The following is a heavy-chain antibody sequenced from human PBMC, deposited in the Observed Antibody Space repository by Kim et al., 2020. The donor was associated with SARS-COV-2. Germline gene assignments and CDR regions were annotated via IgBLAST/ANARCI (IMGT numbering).Heavy chain of an antibody. V-gene: IGHV3-74*01. J-gene: IGHJ4*02. Sequence: YAASVKGRFTISRDNAKNTVYLQMNSLRAEDTAVYYCARALAVAGTGGYYWGQGTLVTVSS. D-gene: IGHD6-19*01. CDR3: ARALAVAGTGGYY.